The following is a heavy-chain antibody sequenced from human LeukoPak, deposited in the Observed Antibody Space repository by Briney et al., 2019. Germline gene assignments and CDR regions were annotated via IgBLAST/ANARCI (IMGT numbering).Heavy chain of an antibody. CDR3: ARGSSGYYDRGILDNWFDP. J-gene: IGHJ5*02. V-gene: IGHV1-24*01. Sequence: ASVKVSCKVSGDTVTELSMHWVRQTPGKGLVWMASFDPEDGRTVYSQEFQGRVTVTDDTSTDTAYMELSSLRSEDTAVYYCARGSSGYYDRGILDNWFDPWGQGTLVTVSS. CDR2: FDPEDGRT. CDR1: GDTVTELS. D-gene: IGHD3-22*01.